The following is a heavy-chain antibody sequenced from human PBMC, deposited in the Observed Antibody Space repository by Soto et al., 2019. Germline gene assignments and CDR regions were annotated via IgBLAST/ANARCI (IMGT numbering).Heavy chain of an antibody. D-gene: IGHD5-12*01. J-gene: IGHJ4*02. CDR1: GASISSYD. V-gene: IGHV4-59*01. CDR2: ISYSGST. CDR3: ARGRNSYNYPNFDY. Sequence: PSETLSLTCTVSGASISSYDWSWIRRPPGKGLEWIGHISYSGSTNYKPSLKSRVTISVDTSKKQFSLKLTSVTAADTAVYYCARGRNSYNYPNFDYWGQGTLVTVSS.